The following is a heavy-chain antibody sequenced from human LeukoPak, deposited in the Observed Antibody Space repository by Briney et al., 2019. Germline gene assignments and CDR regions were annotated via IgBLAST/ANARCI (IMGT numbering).Heavy chain of an antibody. CDR2: IYTSGST. D-gene: IGHD6-19*01. V-gene: IGHV4-4*07. Sequence: SETLSLTCTVSGGSISSYYWGWIRQPAGKGLEWIGRIYTSGSTNYNPSLKSRVTMSVDTSKNQFSLKLSSVTAADTAVYYCARDRGYSSGHHGRRGYYYYGMDVWGQGTTVTVSS. J-gene: IGHJ6*02. CDR1: GGSISSYY. CDR3: ARDRGYSSGHHGRRGYYYYGMDV.